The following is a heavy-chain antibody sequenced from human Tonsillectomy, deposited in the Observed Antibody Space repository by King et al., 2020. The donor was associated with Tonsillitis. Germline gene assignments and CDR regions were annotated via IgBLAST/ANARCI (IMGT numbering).Heavy chain of an antibody. CDR2: IWYNGRIK. CDR3: ARDGPNYYYMDV. CDR1: GFTFSSYG. J-gene: IGHJ6*03. V-gene: IGHV3-33*08. Sequence: QLVQSGGGVVQPGRSLRLSCAASGFTFSSYGMHWVRQAPGKGLEWVAVIWYNGRIKYYTDSVKGRFTISRDNSKNTLYLQMNGLRAEDSAVYYCARDGPNYYYMDVWGKGTTVTVSS.